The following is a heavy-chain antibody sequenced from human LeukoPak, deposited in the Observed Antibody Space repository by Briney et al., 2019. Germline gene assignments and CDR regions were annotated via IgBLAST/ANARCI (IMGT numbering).Heavy chain of an antibody. J-gene: IGHJ4*02. V-gene: IGHV1-69*05. CDR3: ARGFNGGNDPFDY. CDR1: GGTFRSYA. Sequence: SVKVSCKASGGTFRSYAISWVRQAPGQGLEWMGRIIPIFGTANYAQKFQGRVTITTDESTSTAYMELSSLRSEDTAVYYCARGFNGGNDPFDYWGQGTLVTVSS. D-gene: IGHD2-15*01. CDR2: IIPIFGTA.